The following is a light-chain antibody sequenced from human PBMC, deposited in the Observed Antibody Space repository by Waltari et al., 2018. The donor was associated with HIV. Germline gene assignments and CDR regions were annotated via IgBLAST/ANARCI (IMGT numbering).Light chain of an antibody. Sequence: QSVLTQPPSVSGAPGQRVTVSCTGSAANIGAGYAVHWYQKLPGTAPKLFINGNNNRPSGVPDRFSVSKSGASASLAITGLQGEDEGDYYCQTYDTDLKTYVFGSGTKVTVL. CDR1: AANIGAGYA. V-gene: IGLV1-40*01. J-gene: IGLJ1*01. CDR2: GNN. CDR3: QTYDTDLKTYV.